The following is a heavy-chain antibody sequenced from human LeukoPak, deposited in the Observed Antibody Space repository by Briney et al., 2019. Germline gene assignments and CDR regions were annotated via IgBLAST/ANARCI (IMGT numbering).Heavy chain of an antibody. J-gene: IGHJ4*02. CDR3: ARGLRSSHPSYYFDY. V-gene: IGHV4-34*01. Sequence: SETLSLTCAVYGGSFGGYYWSWIRQPPGKGLEWIGEINHSGSTNYNPSLKSRVTISVDTSKNQFSLKLSSVTAADTAVYYCARGLRSSHPSYYFDYWGQGTLVTVSS. CDR1: GGSFGGYY. D-gene: IGHD6-13*01. CDR2: INHSGST.